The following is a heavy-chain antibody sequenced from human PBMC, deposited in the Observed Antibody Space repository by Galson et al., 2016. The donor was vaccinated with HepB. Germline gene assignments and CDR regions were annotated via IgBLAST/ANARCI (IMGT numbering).Heavy chain of an antibody. CDR2: IDSRSSNI. V-gene: IGHV3-21*01. CDR3: ARDFVGMDV. CDR1: GFTFSAYS. J-gene: IGHJ6*02. Sequence: SLRLSCAGSGFTFSAYSINWVRQAPGKGLEWVSSIDSRSSNIYHADSVRGRFTISRDNTKNSVYLQMHSLRADDTAVYFCARDFVGMDVWGQGTTVTVSS.